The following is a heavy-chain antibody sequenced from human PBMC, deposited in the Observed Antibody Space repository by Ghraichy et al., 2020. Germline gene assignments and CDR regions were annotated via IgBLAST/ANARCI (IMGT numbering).Heavy chain of an antibody. CDR2: IYHSGGT. CDR1: GGSISSGGYS. D-gene: IGHD3-10*01. Sequence: SETLSLTCAVSGGSISSGGYSWSWIRQPPGKGLEWIGYIYHSGGTYYNPSLKSRVTISVDRSKNQFSLKLSSVTAADTAVYYCASVYMVRGVINRDYWGQGTLVTVSS. J-gene: IGHJ4*02. V-gene: IGHV4-30-2*01. CDR3: ASVYMVRGVINRDY.